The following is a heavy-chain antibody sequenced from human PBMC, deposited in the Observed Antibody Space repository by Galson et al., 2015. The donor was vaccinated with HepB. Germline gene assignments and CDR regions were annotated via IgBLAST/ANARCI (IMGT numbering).Heavy chain of an antibody. CDR2: IYSGGST. V-gene: IGHV3-53*01. CDR1: GFTVSSNY. J-gene: IGHJ3*02. Sequence: SLRLSCAASGFTVSSNYMSWVRQAPGKGLEWVSVIYSGGSTYYADSVKGRFTVSRDNSKNTLYLQMNSLRPDDTAVYYCAKGPIAVPGDDAFDIWGQGTMVTVSS. CDR3: AKGPIAVPGDDAFDI. D-gene: IGHD6-19*01.